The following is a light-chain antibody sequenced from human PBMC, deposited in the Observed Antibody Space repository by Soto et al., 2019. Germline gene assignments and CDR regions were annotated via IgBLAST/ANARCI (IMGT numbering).Light chain of an antibody. CDR1: SNDVGGYNY. CDR3: TSYTSTIPYV. J-gene: IGLJ1*01. CDR2: EVS. Sequence: QSVRTQPASVSGSPGQSITISCTGSSNDVGGYNYVSWYQQHPDQAPKLIIYEVSDRPSGVSPRFSGSKSGNTASLTISGLQVEDEADYFCTSYTSTIPYVFGSGTKVTVL. V-gene: IGLV2-14*01.